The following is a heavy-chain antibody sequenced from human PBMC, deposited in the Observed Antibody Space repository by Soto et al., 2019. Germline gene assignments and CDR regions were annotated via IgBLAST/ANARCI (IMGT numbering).Heavy chain of an antibody. J-gene: IGHJ6*02. CDR3: ATVPAGSGNHYNRGHYYGMDV. CDR2: FDPEDGET. V-gene: IGHV1-24*01. CDR1: GYTLTELS. Sequence: ASVKVSGKVSGYTLTELSMHCVLQAPLKWLEWMGGFDPEDGETIYAQKFQGRVTMTEDTSTDTAYMELSSLRSEDTAVYYCATVPAGSGNHYNRGHYYGMDVWGQGTTVTVSS. D-gene: IGHD3-10*01.